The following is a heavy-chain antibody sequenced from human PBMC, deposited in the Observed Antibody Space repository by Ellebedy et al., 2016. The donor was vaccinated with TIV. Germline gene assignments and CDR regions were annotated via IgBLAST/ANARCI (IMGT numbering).Heavy chain of an antibody. CDR3: ARSSRAGRKEWDY. Sequence: GESLKISXAASGFTFSSYSMNWVRQAPGKGLEWVSYISSSSSYTNYADSVKGRFTISRDNAKNSLYLQMNSLRAEDTAVYYCARSSRAGRKEWDYWGQGTLVTVSS. V-gene: IGHV3-21*05. CDR1: GFTFSSYS. D-gene: IGHD1-14*01. CDR2: ISSSSSYT. J-gene: IGHJ4*02.